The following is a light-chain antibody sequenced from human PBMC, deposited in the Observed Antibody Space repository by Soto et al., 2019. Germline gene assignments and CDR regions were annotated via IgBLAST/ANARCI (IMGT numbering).Light chain of an antibody. J-gene: IGKJ4*01. CDR3: QQRMNWPLT. CDR1: QPVTNH. V-gene: IGKV3-11*01. CDR2: DAS. Sequence: PGGRSTLSCRASQPVTNHLAWYQQKAGQAPRLLIFDASTRASGIPPRFSGSGSGTDFTLTISRVDPDDFAVYYCQQRMNWPLTFGGGTKVDI.